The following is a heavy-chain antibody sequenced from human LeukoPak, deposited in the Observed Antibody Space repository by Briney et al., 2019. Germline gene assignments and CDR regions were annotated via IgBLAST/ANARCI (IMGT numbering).Heavy chain of an antibody. Sequence: QPGGSLRLSCAASGFTFSSYEMNWVRQAPGKGLEWVSYISSSGSTIYYADSVKGRFTISRDNAKNSLYLQMNSLRAEDTAVYYCARGRSGWYHAFDIWGQGTMVTVSS. CDR2: ISSSGSTI. D-gene: IGHD6-19*01. CDR1: GFTFSSYE. CDR3: ARGRSGWYHAFDI. V-gene: IGHV3-48*03. J-gene: IGHJ3*02.